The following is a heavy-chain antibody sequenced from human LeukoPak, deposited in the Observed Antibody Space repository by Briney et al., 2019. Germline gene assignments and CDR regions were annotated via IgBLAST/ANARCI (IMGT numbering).Heavy chain of an antibody. CDR3: AKVHSSGWVFDY. D-gene: IGHD6-19*01. CDR1: GFTFSSYS. Sequence: GGSLRLSCAASGFTFSSYSMNWVRQAPGKGLEWVSGIVGSGGSTYSADSVKGRFTISRDNSKNTLYLQMNSLRVEDTAVYYCAKVHSSGWVFDYWGQGTLVTVSS. CDR2: IVGSGGST. J-gene: IGHJ4*02. V-gene: IGHV3-23*01.